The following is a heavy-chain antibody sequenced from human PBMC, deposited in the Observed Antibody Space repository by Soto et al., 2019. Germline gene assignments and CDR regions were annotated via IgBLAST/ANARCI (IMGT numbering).Heavy chain of an antibody. Sequence: QVQLVQSGAEVKKPGASVKVSCEASGYTFIDYYMHWVRQAPGQGFEWIGRISPKSGGTNYAQKFQGRVTMTWDTSRNTAYMELSSLMSEDTAVYYCARPPGYISDWYYFDLWGQGTLVPVSS. V-gene: IGHV1-2*02. D-gene: IGHD6-19*01. CDR1: GYTFIDYY. J-gene: IGHJ4*02. CDR2: ISPKSGGT. CDR3: ARPPGYISDWYYFDL.